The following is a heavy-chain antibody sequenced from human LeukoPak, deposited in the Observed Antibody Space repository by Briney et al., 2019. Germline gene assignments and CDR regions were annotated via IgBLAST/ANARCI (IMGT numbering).Heavy chain of an antibody. CDR2: IYSGGST. CDR3: ARERADYYFDY. Sequence: GGSLRLSCAASGFTFSSYGMHWVRQAPGKGLEWVSVIYSGGSTYYADSVKGRFTISRDNSKNTLYLQMNSLRAEDTAVYYCARERADYYFDYWGQGTLVTVSS. D-gene: IGHD2-21*02. CDR1: GFTFSSYG. V-gene: IGHV3-53*01. J-gene: IGHJ4*02.